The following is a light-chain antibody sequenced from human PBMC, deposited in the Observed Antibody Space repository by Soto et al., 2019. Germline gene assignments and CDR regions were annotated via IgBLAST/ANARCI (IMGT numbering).Light chain of an antibody. V-gene: IGKV3-15*01. CDR1: HSVNSH. J-gene: IGKJ5*01. Sequence: MMMTQSPATLSLSPGERVTLSCRTSHSVNSHVAWYQQKPGQAPRLLLCGASTRATGIPVRFSGSGFGTEFTLTISSMQSEDFAVYYCQQYKNWPLFGQGTRLEIK. CDR2: GAS. CDR3: QQYKNWPL.